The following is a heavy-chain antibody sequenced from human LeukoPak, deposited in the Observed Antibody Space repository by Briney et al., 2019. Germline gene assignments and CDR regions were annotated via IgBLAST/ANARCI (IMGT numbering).Heavy chain of an antibody. Sequence: SGTLSLTCAVYGGSFSGYYWSWIRQPPGKGLEWIGEINHSGSTNYNPSLRSRVTISVDTSKNQFSLKLSSVTAADTAVYYCARSYYGDYGFDYWGQGTLVTVSS. CDR3: ARSYYGDYGFDY. V-gene: IGHV4-34*01. D-gene: IGHD4-17*01. CDR2: INHSGST. J-gene: IGHJ4*02. CDR1: GGSFSGYY.